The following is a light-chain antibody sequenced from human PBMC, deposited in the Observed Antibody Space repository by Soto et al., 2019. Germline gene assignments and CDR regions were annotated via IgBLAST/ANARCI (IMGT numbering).Light chain of an antibody. CDR2: ETS. CDR1: QSVNTY. V-gene: IGKV3-11*01. CDR3: QHGGI. Sequence: EIVLTQSPATLSLSPGETATLSCRASQSVNTYLAWYQQNPGQAPRLLIYETSNRATDIPARISGSGSGTDFTLTISSLEPEDFAVYYCQHGGIFGQGTRLEIK. J-gene: IGKJ5*01.